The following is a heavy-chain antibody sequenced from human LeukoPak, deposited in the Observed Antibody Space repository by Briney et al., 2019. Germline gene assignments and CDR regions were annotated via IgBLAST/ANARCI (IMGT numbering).Heavy chain of an antibody. J-gene: IGHJ4*02. CDR3: ARAQTIAAAGTAED. CDR2: MNPNSGNT. Sequence: ASVKVSCKASGYTFTSYDINWVRQATGQGLEWMGWMNPNSGNTGYAQKFQGRVTMTRNTSISTAYMELSGLRSEDTAVYYCARAQTIAAAGTAEDWGQRTLVTVSS. V-gene: IGHV1-8*01. CDR1: GYTFTSYD. D-gene: IGHD6-13*01.